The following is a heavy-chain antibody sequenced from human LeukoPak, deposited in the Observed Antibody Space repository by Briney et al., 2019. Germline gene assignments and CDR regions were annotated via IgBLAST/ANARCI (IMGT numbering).Heavy chain of an antibody. V-gene: IGHV4-59*01. CDR3: ARVYGGYGYYYYYYMDV. J-gene: IGHJ6*03. CDR2: IYYSGST. CDR1: GGSISSYY. Sequence: SETLSLTCAVSGGSISSYYWSWIRQPPGKGLEWIGYIYYSGSTNYNPSLKSRVTISVDTSKNQFSLKLSSVTAADTAVYYCARVYGGYGYYYYYYMDVWGKGTTVTISS. D-gene: IGHD5-12*01.